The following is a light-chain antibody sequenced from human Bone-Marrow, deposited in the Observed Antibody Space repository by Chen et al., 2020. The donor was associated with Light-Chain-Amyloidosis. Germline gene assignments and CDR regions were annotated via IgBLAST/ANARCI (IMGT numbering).Light chain of an antibody. CDR2: LGS. J-gene: IGKJ4*01. V-gene: IGKV2-28*01. CDR1: QSLLHSNGYNY. CDR3: MQALQTPFT. Sequence: DIVMTQSPLSLPVTPGEPASISCRSSQSLLHSNGYNYLDWYLQKPGQSPQLLIYLGSNRASGVPARCSGSGSGTDFTLKISRVEAEDVGVYYCMQALQTPFTCGGGTKVEIK.